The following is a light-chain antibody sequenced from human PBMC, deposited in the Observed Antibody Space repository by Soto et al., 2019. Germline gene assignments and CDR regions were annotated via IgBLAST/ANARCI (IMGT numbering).Light chain of an antibody. Sequence: VLTQPPSVSEAPGQRVTISCTGSSANIGAGYDVHWYQQLPGTAPKLLIYGNSNRPSGVPDRFAGAKSGTSASLAITGLQAEDEADYYCQSYDSSLSGYVFGTGTKVTVL. V-gene: IGLV1-40*01. CDR2: GNS. CDR3: QSYDSSLSGYV. J-gene: IGLJ1*01. CDR1: SANIGAGYD.